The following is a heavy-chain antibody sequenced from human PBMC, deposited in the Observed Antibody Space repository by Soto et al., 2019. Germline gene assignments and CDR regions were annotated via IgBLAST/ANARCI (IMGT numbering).Heavy chain of an antibody. V-gene: IGHV3-72*01. CDR3: VRATSRGGWHQDY. Sequence: EVQLEESGGGLVQAGGSLRLSCAASGFILSDHYIDWVRQAPGKGLEWVGRSRDKGNSYTTEYAASVKGRFTVSRDDLKNSVHLQMYSLKTEDTATYYCVRATSRGGWHQDYWGQGTLVTVSS. CDR1: GFILSDHY. J-gene: IGHJ4*02. CDR2: SRDKGNSYTT. D-gene: IGHD6-19*01.